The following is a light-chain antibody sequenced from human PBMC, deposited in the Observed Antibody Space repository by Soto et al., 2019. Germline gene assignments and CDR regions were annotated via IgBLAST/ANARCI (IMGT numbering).Light chain of an antibody. J-gene: IGLJ2*01. V-gene: IGLV7-43*01. CDR2: STS. CDR3: LLYYGGAQLV. Sequence: QAVVTQEPSLTMSPGGTVTLTCASSTGAVTSGSYPNGFQQKPGQAPRSLIYSTSNKDSWTPARFSGSLLGGKAALTLSGVQPEDEAEYYCLLYYGGAQLVFGGGTKLTVL. CDR1: TGAVTSGSY.